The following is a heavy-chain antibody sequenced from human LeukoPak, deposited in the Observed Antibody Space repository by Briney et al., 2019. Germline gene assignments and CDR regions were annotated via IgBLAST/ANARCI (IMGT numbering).Heavy chain of an antibody. CDR2: INPNSGGT. Sequence: ASVKVSCKASGYTFTGYYMHWVRQAPGQGLEWMGWINPNSGGTNYAQKFQGRVTMPRDTSISTAYLELNRLKFYDTAVYYCARSDTAMADFDYRGQGTLVTVSS. CDR1: GYTFTGYY. CDR3: ARSDTAMADFDY. J-gene: IGHJ4*02. V-gene: IGHV1-2*02. D-gene: IGHD5-18*01.